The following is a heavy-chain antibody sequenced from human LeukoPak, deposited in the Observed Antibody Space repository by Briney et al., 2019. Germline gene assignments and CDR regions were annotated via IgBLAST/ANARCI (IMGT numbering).Heavy chain of an antibody. CDR1: GFTFSDYW. V-gene: IGHV3-7*01. CDR3: ARSAEVVPDIYYYYMDV. Sequence: PGGSLRLSCAASGFTFSDYWVSWVRQTPEKGLEFVANINRDSTVRNYVDSVKGRFTISRANAENSVHLQMNSLGADDTAVYYCARSAEVVPDIYYYYMDVWGKGTTVTVSS. D-gene: IGHD2-2*01. J-gene: IGHJ6*03. CDR2: INRDSTVR.